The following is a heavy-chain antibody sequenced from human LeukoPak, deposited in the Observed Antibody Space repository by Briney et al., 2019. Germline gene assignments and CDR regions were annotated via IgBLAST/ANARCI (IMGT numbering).Heavy chain of an antibody. CDR1: GFTFSSYA. CDR3: ATEQWFVNSYYFDY. Sequence: GGSLRLSCAASGFTFSSYAMSWVRQAPGKGLEWVSGISNTGGSTYHADSVKGRFTISRDNSKNTLYLQTNSLRAEDTAVYYCATEQWFVNSYYFDYWGQGTLVTVSS. J-gene: IGHJ4*02. CDR2: ISNTGGST. V-gene: IGHV3-23*01. D-gene: IGHD3-10*01.